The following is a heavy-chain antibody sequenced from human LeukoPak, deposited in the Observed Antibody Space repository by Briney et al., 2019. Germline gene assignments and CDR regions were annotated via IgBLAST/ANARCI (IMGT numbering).Heavy chain of an antibody. V-gene: IGHV4-59*01. CDR1: GGSISSYY. J-gene: IGHJ4*02. D-gene: IGHD3-22*01. CDR2: IYYSGST. CDR3: ARAHSGYSIDY. Sequence: SETLSLTCTVSGGSISSYYWSWIRQPPGKGLEWIGYIYYSGSTNYNPSLKSRGTISVDTSKNQFSLKLSSVTAADTAVYYCARAHSGYSIDYWGQGTLVTVSS.